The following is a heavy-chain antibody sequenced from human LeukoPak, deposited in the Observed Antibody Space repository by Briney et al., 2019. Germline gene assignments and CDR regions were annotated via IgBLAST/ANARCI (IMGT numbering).Heavy chain of an antibody. V-gene: IGHV4-39*02. CDR3: ARDLGPHCSNTSCYRVAAFHI. J-gene: IGHJ3*02. D-gene: IGHD2-2*01. CDR1: GGSISSSTNY. Sequence: SSETLSLTCSVSGGSISSSTNYWGWIRQPPGKGLQWIGSINYSGSTYHNTSLKSRVTMSVDTSKNQFSLNLRSVTAADTAVYYCARDLGPHCSNTSCYRVAAFHIWGQGTMVTVSS. CDR2: INYSGST.